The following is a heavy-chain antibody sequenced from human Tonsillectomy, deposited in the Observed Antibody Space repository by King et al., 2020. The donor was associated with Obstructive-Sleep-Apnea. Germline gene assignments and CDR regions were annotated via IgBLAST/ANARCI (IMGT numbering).Heavy chain of an antibody. CDR2: IFNSGKT. J-gene: IGHJ6*02. Sequence: QVQLQESGPGLVKPSETLTLACIVSDYSTSSDYFWAWVRQSPGKGLEWIGSIFNSGKTSYNPSLKSRITMSVATSKGHLSLRLTSVSAVDTAVYFCARGGSTWRTPYYSMNVWGRGTTVIVSS. D-gene: IGHD6-13*01. CDR3: ARGGSTWRTPYYSMNV. V-gene: IGHV4-38-2*02. CDR1: DYSTSSDYF.